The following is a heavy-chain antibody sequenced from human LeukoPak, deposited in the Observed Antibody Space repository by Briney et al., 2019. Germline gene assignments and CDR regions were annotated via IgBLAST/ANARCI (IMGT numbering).Heavy chain of an antibody. D-gene: IGHD3-9*01. CDR3: AKDRRRDDVLTGSFSD. CDR1: GFTFTNYE. CDR2: ISSSGTTI. V-gene: IGHV3-48*03. J-gene: IGHJ4*02. Sequence: GGSLRLSCAASGFTFTNYEMTWVRQAPGKGLEWVSYISSSGTTIYYADSVKGRFTISRDNAKNSLYLQMNSLRAEDTAVYNCAKDRRRDDVLTGSFSDWGQGTLVTVSS.